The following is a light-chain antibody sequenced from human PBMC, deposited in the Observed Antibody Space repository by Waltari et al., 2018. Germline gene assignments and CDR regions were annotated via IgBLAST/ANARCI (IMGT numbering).Light chain of an antibody. J-gene: IGLJ3*02. CDR2: RNN. Sequence: QSVLTQPPSASGTPGQRVTISCSGSRSNIGSNYVYWYQQLPGTAPKLLISRNNRPPSSIPYRFSCSNSRTSASLSISNLLSEDEANYYCSTWHDILTGRVFGGGTNVTVL. CDR3: STWHDILTGRV. V-gene: IGLV1-47*01. CDR1: RSNIGSNY.